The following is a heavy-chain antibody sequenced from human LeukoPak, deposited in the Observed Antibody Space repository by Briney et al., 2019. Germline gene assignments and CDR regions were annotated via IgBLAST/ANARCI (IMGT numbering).Heavy chain of an antibody. CDR3: ARDPDSSGEISVAFDY. D-gene: IGHD3-22*01. CDR1: GYTFTGYY. J-gene: IGHJ4*02. V-gene: IGHV1-2*04. Sequence: ASVKVSCKASGYTFTGYYMHWVRQAPGQGFEWMGWINPNSGGTNYAQKFQGWVTMTRDTSISTAYMELSRLRSDDTAVYYCARDPDSSGEISVAFDYWGQGTLVTVSS. CDR2: INPNSGGT.